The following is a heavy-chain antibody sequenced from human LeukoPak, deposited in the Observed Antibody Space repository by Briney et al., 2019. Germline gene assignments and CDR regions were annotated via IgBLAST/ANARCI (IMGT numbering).Heavy chain of an antibody. CDR2: IYYSGST. V-gene: IGHV4-39*01. CDR3: ARQTGSGLFILP. J-gene: IGHJ4*02. CDR1: GGSISSSSNC. D-gene: IGHD3/OR15-3a*01. Sequence: SETLSLTCTVSGGSISSSSNCWGCIRPPPGKGLEWIGSIYYSGSTYYNPSRKSRVSISIDTSKNQFSLRLTSVTAADTVVYYCARQTGSGLFILPGGQGTLVTVSS.